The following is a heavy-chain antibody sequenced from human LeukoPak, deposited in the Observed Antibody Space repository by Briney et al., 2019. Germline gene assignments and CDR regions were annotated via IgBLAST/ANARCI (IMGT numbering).Heavy chain of an antibody. CDR1: GFTFSSYD. D-gene: IGHD5-18*01. CDR3: ARDEEGYGYHH. J-gene: IGHJ4*02. V-gene: IGHV3-21*06. Sequence: GGSLRLSCAASGFTFSSYDMNWVRQAPGKGLEWVSSISTSSSYIDYADSVQGRFTISRDNAKNSLYLQMNSLRAEDTAVYYCARDEEGYGYHHWGQGTLVTVSS. CDR2: ISTSSSYI.